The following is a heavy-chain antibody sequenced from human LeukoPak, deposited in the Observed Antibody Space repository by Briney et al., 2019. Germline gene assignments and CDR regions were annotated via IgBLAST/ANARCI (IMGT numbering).Heavy chain of an antibody. J-gene: IGHJ4*02. CDR2: ISSSSSYI. CDR3: ARLGAVAAHGVVDY. V-gene: IGHV3-21*01. Sequence: GGSLRLSCAASGFTFSSYSMNWVRQAPGKGLEWVSSISSSSSYIYYADSVKGRFAISRDNAKNSLYLQMNSLRAEDTAVYYCARLGAVAAHGVVDYWGQGTLVTVSS. D-gene: IGHD6-19*01. CDR1: GFTFSSYS.